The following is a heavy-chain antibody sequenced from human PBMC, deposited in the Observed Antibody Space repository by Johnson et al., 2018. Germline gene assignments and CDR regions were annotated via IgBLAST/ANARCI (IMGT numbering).Heavy chain of an antibody. CDR1: GGTFSSYA. D-gene: IGHD4-17*01. J-gene: IGHJ6*02. V-gene: IGHV1-69*01. CDR3: TTVVHDYGDYGYDGMDV. CDR2: IIPIFGTA. Sequence: QVQLVQSGAEVKKPGSSVKVSCKASGGTFSSYAISWVRQAPGQGLEWMGGIIPIFGTANYAQKFQGRVTITADESTSTAYMELSSLRSEATAGYYCTTVVHDYGDYGYDGMDVWGQVTTVTGSS.